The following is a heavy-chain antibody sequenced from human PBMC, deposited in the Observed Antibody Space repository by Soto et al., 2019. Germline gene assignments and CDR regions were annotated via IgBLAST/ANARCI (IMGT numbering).Heavy chain of an antibody. J-gene: IGHJ6*02. Sequence: QVQLVQSGAEVKKPGSSVKVSCKASGGTFSSYAISWVRQAPGQGLEWMGGIIPIFGTANYAQKFQGRVTITADESTSTAYMELSSLRSEDTAVYYCARANIAAAGTNYYYYGMDVWGQGTTVTVSS. CDR2: IIPIFGTA. CDR3: ARANIAAAGTNYYYYGMDV. D-gene: IGHD6-13*01. CDR1: GGTFSSYA. V-gene: IGHV1-69*01.